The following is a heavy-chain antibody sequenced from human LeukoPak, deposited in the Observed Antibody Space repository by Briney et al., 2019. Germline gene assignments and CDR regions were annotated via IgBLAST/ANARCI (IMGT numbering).Heavy chain of an antibody. CDR1: GGTFISYA. J-gene: IGHJ4*02. D-gene: IGHD6-19*01. V-gene: IGHV1-69*05. Sequence: SVKVSCKASGGTFISYAISWVRQAPGQGLEWMGRIIPIFGTANYAQKFQGRVTITTDESTSTAYMELSSLRSEDTAVYYCARSHSGWYQLGDYWGQGTLVTVSS. CDR3: ARSHSGWYQLGDY. CDR2: IIPIFGTA.